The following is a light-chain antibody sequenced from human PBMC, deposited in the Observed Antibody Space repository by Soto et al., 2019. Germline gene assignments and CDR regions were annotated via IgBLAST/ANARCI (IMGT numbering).Light chain of an antibody. V-gene: IGLV2-14*01. CDR1: RSDVGGYNY. CDR2: DVS. Sequence: QPASVSGSPGQSITISCTGTRSDVGGYNYVSWYQQHPGKAPKVMIFDVSHRPSGVSNRFSGSKSGNTASLTISGLQAEDEADYYCSSYTSSSTVVFGGGTKLTVL. J-gene: IGLJ2*01. CDR3: SSYTSSSTVV.